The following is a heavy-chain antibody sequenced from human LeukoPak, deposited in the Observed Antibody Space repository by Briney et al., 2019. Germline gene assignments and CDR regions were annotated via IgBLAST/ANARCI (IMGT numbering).Heavy chain of an antibody. Sequence: PGGSLRLSCAASGFTFSSYGMHWVRQAPGKGLEWVAVISYDGSNKYYADSVKGRFTISRDNSKNTLYLQMNSLRAEDTAVYYCAKDQGVYGMDVWGKGTTVTVSS. CDR3: AKDQGVYGMDV. CDR2: ISYDGSNK. CDR1: GFTFSSYG. V-gene: IGHV3-30*18. J-gene: IGHJ6*04. D-gene: IGHD3-10*01.